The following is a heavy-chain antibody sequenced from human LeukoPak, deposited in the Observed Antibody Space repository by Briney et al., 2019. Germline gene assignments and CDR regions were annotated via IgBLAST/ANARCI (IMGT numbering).Heavy chain of an antibody. CDR3: AKRYSSSWELDY. D-gene: IGHD6-13*01. CDR1: GFTFSSYA. Sequence: PGGSLRLSCAASGFTFSSYAMSWVRQAPGKGLEWVSAISGSGGSTYYADSVKGRCTISRDNSKNTLYLQMNSLRAEDTAVYYCAKRYSSSWELDYWGQGTLVTVSS. CDR2: ISGSGGST. V-gene: IGHV3-23*01. J-gene: IGHJ4*02.